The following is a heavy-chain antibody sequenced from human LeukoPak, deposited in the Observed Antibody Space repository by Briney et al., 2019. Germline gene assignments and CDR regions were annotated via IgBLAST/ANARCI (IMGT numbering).Heavy chain of an antibody. CDR3: ATTGGDYLPLLFDY. Sequence: ASVKVTCKASGYTSTSYYMHWVRQAPGQGLEWMGIINPSGGSTSYAQKFQGRVTMTRDTSTSTVYMELSSLRSEDTAVYYCATTGGDYLPLLFDYWGQGTLVTVSS. J-gene: IGHJ4*02. D-gene: IGHD4-17*01. CDR2: INPSGGST. CDR1: GYTSTSYY. V-gene: IGHV1-46*01.